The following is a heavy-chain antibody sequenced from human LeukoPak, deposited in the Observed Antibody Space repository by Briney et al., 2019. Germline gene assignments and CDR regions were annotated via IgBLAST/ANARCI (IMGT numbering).Heavy chain of an antibody. D-gene: IGHD2/OR15-2a*01. V-gene: IGHV3-11*01. CDR1: GLTFSDYY. CDR3: ASGSVIGWYFDL. Sequence: GGSLRLSCAASGLTFSDYYMSGIRQAPGKGREGVSYISSSGSTIYYADSVKGRFTISRDNAKNSLYLQMNSLRAEDTAVYYCASGSVIGWYFDLWGRGTLVTVSS. CDR2: ISSSGSTI. J-gene: IGHJ2*01.